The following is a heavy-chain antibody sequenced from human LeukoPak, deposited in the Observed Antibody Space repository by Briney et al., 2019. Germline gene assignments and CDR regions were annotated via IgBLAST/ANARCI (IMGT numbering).Heavy chain of an antibody. CDR2: IKQDGSDK. J-gene: IGHJ5*02. CDR1: GFTFSSYW. D-gene: IGHD4-23*01. CDR3: ARDKATRFGGNDA. Sequence: PGGSLRLSCAASGFTFSSYWMSWVRQAPGKGLEWVANIKQDGSDKYYVDSVKGRFTISRDNAKNSLYLQMNSLRAEDMAVYHCARDKATRFGGNDAWGQGTLVTISS. V-gene: IGHV3-7*05.